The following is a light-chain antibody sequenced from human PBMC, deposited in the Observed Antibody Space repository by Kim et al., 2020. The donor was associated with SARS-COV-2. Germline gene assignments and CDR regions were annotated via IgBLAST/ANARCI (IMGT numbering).Light chain of an antibody. CDR1: KLGDKY. CDR2: QDS. CDR3: QAWDSSTYV. J-gene: IGLJ1*01. V-gene: IGLV3-1*01. Sequence: SVCPGQTASITCSGDKLGDKYACWYQQKPGQSPVLVIYQDSKWPSGIPERFSGSNSGNTATLTISGTQAMDEADYYCQAWDSSTYVFGTGTKVTVL.